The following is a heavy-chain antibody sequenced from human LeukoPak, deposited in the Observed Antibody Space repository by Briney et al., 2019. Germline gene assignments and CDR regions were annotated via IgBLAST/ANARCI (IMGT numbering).Heavy chain of an antibody. CDR2: IYYSGST. D-gene: IGHD2-2*01. CDR1: GGSISSYY. J-gene: IGHJ3*02. Sequence: SETLSLTCTVSGGSISSYYWSWIRQPPGKGLEWIGYIYYSGSTNYNPSLKSRVTISVDTSKNQFSLKLSSVTAADTAVYYCAGSLVVPAAIGAFDIWGQGTMVTVSS. V-gene: IGHV4-59*12. CDR3: AGSLVVPAAIGAFDI.